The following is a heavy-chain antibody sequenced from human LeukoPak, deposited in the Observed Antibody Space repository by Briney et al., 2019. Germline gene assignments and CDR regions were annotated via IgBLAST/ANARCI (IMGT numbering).Heavy chain of an antibody. D-gene: IGHD5-18*01. CDR1: GGSTNSRVYY. J-gene: IGHJ4*02. CDR2: GFHSGST. CDR3: ARDRGFSYGFDL. V-gene: IGHV4-39*07. Sequence: SETLSLTCTVSGGSTNSRVYYWGWIRQPPGKGLEWIGSGFHSGSTYYNPSLKGRVTISVDTSKNQFSLKLNSVTAADTAIYSCARDRGFSYGFDLWGQGTLVTVSS.